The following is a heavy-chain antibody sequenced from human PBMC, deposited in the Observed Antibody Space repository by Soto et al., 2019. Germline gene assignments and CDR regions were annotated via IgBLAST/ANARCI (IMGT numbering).Heavy chain of an antibody. Sequence: AGGFLRLSCAASGFIFSSYAMSWVRQAPGKGLEWVSVISGSGSSTYYADSVKGRFTISRDNSKNTLYLQMNSLRAEDTAIYYYAKSSSSWYYFDFWGQGTLVTVSS. CDR2: ISGSGSST. J-gene: IGHJ4*02. CDR1: GFIFSSYA. D-gene: IGHD6-13*01. V-gene: IGHV3-23*01. CDR3: AKSSSSWYYFDF.